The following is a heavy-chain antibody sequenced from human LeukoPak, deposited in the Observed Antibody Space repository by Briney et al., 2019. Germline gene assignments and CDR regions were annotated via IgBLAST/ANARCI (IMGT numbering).Heavy chain of an antibody. CDR1: GFAFSSYW. D-gene: IGHD1-26*01. Sequence: GGSLRLSCAASGFAFSSYWMHWVRQAPGKGLEWVSSISSSSSYIYYADSVKGRFTISRDNAKNSLYLQMNSLRAEDTAVYYCSREPGNSGSYSWGQGTLVTVSS. CDR2: ISSSSSYI. J-gene: IGHJ4*02. CDR3: SREPGNSGSYS. V-gene: IGHV3-21*03.